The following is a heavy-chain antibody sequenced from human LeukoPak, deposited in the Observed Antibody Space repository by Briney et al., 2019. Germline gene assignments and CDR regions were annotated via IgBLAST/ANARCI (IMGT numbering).Heavy chain of an antibody. V-gene: IGHV3-23*01. Sequence: PGGSLRLSCGASGFTFSSYAMTWVRQAPGKGLEWVSAISGSGGTTYYADSVKGRFTISRDNSKNTMYLQMNSLRGEDTAVYYCAKDLGQWLDGGLVCWGQGTLVTVSS. CDR3: AKDLGQWLDGGLVC. J-gene: IGHJ4*02. CDR2: ISGSGGTT. CDR1: GFTFSSYA. D-gene: IGHD6-19*01.